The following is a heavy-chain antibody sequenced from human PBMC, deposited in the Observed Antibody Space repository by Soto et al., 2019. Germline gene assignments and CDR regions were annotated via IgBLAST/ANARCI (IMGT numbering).Heavy chain of an antibody. CDR3: SRRAPEGFDP. Sequence: SETLSLTCTVSGGSISSSSYFWAWIRRPPGKGLEWIGSIDFRGTTYTNPSLESRVTISVDTSKNHFSLKLDSVTAADTALYYCSRRAPEGFDPWGQGTPVTVSS. V-gene: IGHV4-39*02. CDR1: GGSISSSSYF. J-gene: IGHJ5*02. CDR2: IDFRGTT.